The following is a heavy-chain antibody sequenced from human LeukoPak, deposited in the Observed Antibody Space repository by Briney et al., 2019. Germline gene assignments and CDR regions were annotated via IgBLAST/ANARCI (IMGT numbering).Heavy chain of an antibody. CDR3: ARELRIAVAGTKDY. J-gene: IGHJ4*02. Sequence: GGSLRLSCAASGFTFSSYATSWVRQAPGKGLEWVSGISGSGTSAYYADSVKGRFTISRDNSKNTLYLQMNSLRAEDTALYYCARELRIAVAGTKDYWGQGTLVTVSS. V-gene: IGHV3-23*01. D-gene: IGHD6-19*01. CDR1: GFTFSSYA. CDR2: ISGSGTSA.